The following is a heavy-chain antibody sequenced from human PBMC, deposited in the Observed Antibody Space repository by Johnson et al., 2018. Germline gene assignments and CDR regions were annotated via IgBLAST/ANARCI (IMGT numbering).Heavy chain of an antibody. J-gene: IGHJ6*02. V-gene: IGHV3-33*01. CDR3: ARERTDNGRDV. CDR1: GFTFSSYG. CDR2: IWYDGRTK. D-gene: IGHD2-15*01. Sequence: QVQLVQSGGGVVQPGRSLRLSCAASGFTFSSYGMHWVRQAPGKGLERVAVIWYDGRTKYYADSVKARCTISRDNSKNTLYLQMNSLGAEDTGVFYCARERTDNGRDVWGQGATVTVSS.